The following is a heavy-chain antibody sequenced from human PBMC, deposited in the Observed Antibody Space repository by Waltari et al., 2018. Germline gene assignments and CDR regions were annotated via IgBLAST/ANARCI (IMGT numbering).Heavy chain of an antibody. CDR2: FYHSGST. J-gene: IGHJ4*02. V-gene: IGHV4-4*02. D-gene: IGHD3-10*01. CDR1: GGSISSSNW. Sequence: QVQLQESGPGLVKPSGTLSLTCAVSGGSISSSNWWSWVRQPPGKGLEWIGEFYHSGSTNYDPTLKSRVTISVDKSKSQFSLKLSTVTAADTAVYYCARGGVTMVRGANLDYWGQGTLVTVSS. CDR3: ARGGVTMVRGANLDY.